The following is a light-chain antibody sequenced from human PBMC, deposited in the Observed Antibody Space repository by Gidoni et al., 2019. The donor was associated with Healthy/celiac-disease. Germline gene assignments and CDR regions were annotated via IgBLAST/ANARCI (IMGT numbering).Light chain of an antibody. CDR3: QQRSNWPPLT. CDR1: QSVSSY. J-gene: IGKJ4*01. CDR2: DAS. Sequence: ELVLTQSPATLSLSPGERATLSCRASQSVSSYLAWYQQKPGQAPRLLIYDASNRATGIPARFSGSGSGTDFTLTISSLEPEDCAVYYCQQRSNWPPLTFXGXTKVEIK. V-gene: IGKV3-11*01.